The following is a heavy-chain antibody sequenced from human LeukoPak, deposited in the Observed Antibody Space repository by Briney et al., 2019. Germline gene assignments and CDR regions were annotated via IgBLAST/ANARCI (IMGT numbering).Heavy chain of an antibody. D-gene: IGHD3-10*01. V-gene: IGHV3-30*18. CDR1: GFTFSSYG. CDR3: AKQVPMVRGVLNWFDP. CDR2: ISYDGSNK. Sequence: GRSLTLSCAASGFTFSSYGMHWVRQAPGKGLEWVAVISYDGSNKYYADSVKGRFTISRDNSKNTLYLQMNSLRAEDTAVYYCAKQVPMVRGVLNWFDPWGQGTLVTVSS. J-gene: IGHJ5*02.